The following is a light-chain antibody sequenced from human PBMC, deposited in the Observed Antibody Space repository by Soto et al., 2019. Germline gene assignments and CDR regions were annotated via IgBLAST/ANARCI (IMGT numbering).Light chain of an antibody. Sequence: EIVLTQSPATLSLSPWERATLSCRASQSVSSYLAWYQQKPGQAPRLLIYDASNRATGIPARFSGSGSGTDFTLTISSLEPEDFAVYYCQQSHNWPRTFGQGTKVDIK. J-gene: IGKJ1*01. CDR1: QSVSSY. V-gene: IGKV3-11*01. CDR3: QQSHNWPRT. CDR2: DAS.